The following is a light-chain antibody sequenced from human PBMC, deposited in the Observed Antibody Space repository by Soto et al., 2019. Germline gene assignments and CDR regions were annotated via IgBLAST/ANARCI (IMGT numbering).Light chain of an antibody. J-gene: IGKJ1*01. CDR3: QQYSNWPWT. V-gene: IGKV3-15*01. Sequence: DIVLTQSPATLSVSPGDSATLSCRDSQSVSLNLAWYQMRPGQPPRLLIYGASTRATDIPARFSGSGSGTDFTLTISSLQSEDFAIYYCQQYSNWPWTFGQGTKVDIK. CDR1: QSVSLN. CDR2: GAS.